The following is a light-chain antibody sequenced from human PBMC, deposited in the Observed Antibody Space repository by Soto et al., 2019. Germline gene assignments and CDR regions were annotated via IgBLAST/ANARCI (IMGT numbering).Light chain of an antibody. J-gene: IGKJ2*01. V-gene: IGKV1-33*01. CDR3: QQYDAVPPYT. CDR2: SAS. CDR1: QDISTH. Sequence: DIQMTQSPSSLSASVGDRVTITCQASQDISTHLNWYQQKPGKAPKLLIYSASTLHTGVPSRFIGGGSGTDFSVTINSLQPEDIATYYCQQYDAVPPYTFGQGTKLDIK.